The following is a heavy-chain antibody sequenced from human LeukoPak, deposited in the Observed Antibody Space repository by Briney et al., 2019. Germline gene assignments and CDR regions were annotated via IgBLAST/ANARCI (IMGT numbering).Heavy chain of an antibody. V-gene: IGHV3-74*01. CDR2: IDSDVSST. CDR3: ARDLSSTGQRMDV. CDR1: GFTFSRYW. J-gene: IGHJ6*03. D-gene: IGHD6-13*01. Sequence: PGGSLRLSCAASGFTFSRYWMHWVRQVQGKGPVWVSRIDSDVSSTGYADFVQGRFTISRDNAENTLYLQMNSLRAEDTAVYYCARDLSSTGQRMDVWGKGTTVTVSS.